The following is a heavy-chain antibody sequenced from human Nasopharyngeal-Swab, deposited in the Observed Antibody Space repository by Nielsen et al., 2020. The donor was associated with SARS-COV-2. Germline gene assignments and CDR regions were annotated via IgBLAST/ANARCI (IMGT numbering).Heavy chain of an antibody. J-gene: IGHJ4*02. D-gene: IGHD3-10*01. CDR2: IIPIFGTA. Sequence: SVKVSCKASGGSFSSYAISWVRQAPGQGLEWMGGIIPIFGTANYAQKFQGRVTITADESTSTAYMELSSLRSEDTAVYYCARGAPRLWFGEFYYWGQGTLVTVSS. CDR1: GGSFSSYA. V-gene: IGHV1-69*13. CDR3: ARGAPRLWFGEFYY.